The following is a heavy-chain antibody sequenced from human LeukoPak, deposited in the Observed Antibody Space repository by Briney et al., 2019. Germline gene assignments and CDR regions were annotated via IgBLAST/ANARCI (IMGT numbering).Heavy chain of an antibody. J-gene: IGHJ6*03. Sequence: GSSVKVSCKASGGTFSSYAISWVRQAPGQGLEWMGGIIPIFGTANYAQKFQGRVTITADKSTSTAYMELSSLRSEDTAVYYCASSIAALLNYYYMDVWGKGTTVTVSS. V-gene: IGHV1-69*06. CDR1: GGTFSSYA. D-gene: IGHD6-6*01. CDR3: ASSIAALLNYYYMDV. CDR2: IIPIFGTA.